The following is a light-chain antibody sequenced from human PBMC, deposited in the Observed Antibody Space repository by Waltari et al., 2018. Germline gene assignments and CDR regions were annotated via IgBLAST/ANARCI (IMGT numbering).Light chain of an antibody. Sequence: QSALTQPASVSGSPGQSITMSCTGTNSDVVNYNYVSWYQHHPGTAPKVIIFGVSKRPSGVSDRFSGSKSGNTASLTISGLQTEDEADYYCCSYAGTSTLIFGGGTKLTVL. CDR3: CSYAGTSTLI. CDR2: GVS. CDR1: NSDVVNYNY. J-gene: IGLJ2*01. V-gene: IGLV2-23*02.